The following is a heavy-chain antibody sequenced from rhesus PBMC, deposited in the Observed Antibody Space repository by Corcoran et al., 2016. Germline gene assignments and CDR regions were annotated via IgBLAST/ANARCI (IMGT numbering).Heavy chain of an antibody. CDR1: GYSISNDYY. CDR3: AQYDWNYYFDY. D-gene: IGHD1-26*01. V-gene: IGHV4-99*01. Sequence: QVQLQASGPGLVKPSETLSLTCAVSGYSISNDYYWGWIRQPPGKGLEYIGYIHVRYGSTYYNPSLKSRVTISQDTSKNPFFLKLSSVTDADTVVYYCAQYDWNYYFDYWGQGVLVTVSS. J-gene: IGHJ4*01. CDR2: IHVRYGST.